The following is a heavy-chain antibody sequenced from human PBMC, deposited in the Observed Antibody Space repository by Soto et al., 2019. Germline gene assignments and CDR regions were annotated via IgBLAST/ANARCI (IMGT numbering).Heavy chain of an antibody. Sequence: EVQLVESGGGLVKPGGSLRLSCAASGFTFSSYSMNWVRQAPGKGLEWVSSISSSSSYIYYADSVKGRFTISRDNAKNSLYLQMNSLRAEDTAVYFCARDTNRYFDLWGRGTLVTVSS. D-gene: IGHD3-3*01. CDR1: GFTFSSYS. CDR3: ARDTNRYFDL. J-gene: IGHJ2*01. V-gene: IGHV3-21*01. CDR2: ISSSSSYI.